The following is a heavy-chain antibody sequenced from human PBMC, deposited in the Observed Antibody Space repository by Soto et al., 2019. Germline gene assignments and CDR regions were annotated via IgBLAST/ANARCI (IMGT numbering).Heavy chain of an antibody. D-gene: IGHD3-9*01. J-gene: IGHJ2*01. V-gene: IGHV3-23*01. CDR2: ISGSGGST. CDR3: FFFQAEDGIRDSVPVSAFLLNRSSDL. Sequence: GKGLECVSAISGSGGSTYYADSVKGRFTISRDNYKNTLYLQMKRLRAEDKDVYYCFFFQAEDGIRDSVPVSAFLLNRSSDL.